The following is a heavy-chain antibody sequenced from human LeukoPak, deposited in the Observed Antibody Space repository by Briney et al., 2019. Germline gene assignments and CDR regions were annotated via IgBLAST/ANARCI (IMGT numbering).Heavy chain of an antibody. CDR1: GFTFSSYS. J-gene: IGHJ4*02. Sequence: GGSLRLSCAASGFTFSSYSMSWVRQAPGKGLEWVSSISASGGSTYYADSVKGRFTISRDNSRNTLYLQMSSLRAEDAAVYYCAKIAVTGSWYFDYWGQGTLVTFSS. CDR2: ISASGGST. V-gene: IGHV3-23*01. D-gene: IGHD6-19*01. CDR3: AKIAVTGSWYFDY.